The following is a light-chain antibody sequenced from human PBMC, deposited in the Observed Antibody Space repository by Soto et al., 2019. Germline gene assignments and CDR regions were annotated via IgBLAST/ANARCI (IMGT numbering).Light chain of an antibody. V-gene: IGLV2-8*01. CDR2: EVN. J-gene: IGLJ2*01. CDR1: STDVGTYNY. CDR3: SSYAGSNKMI. Sequence: QSALTQPPSASGSPGQSITISCTGTSTDVGTYNYVSWYQQHPGKAPKLMIYEVNKRPSGVPDRFSGSKSGNTASLTVSGVQDEDEADYYCSSYAGSNKMIFGGGTQLTVL.